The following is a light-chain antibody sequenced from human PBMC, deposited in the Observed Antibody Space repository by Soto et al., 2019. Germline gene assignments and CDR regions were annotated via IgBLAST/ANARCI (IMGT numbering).Light chain of an antibody. CDR1: QSISSW. J-gene: IGKJ1*01. CDR3: QQYKTYWS. CDR2: KAS. Sequence: DIQMTQSPSTPSASVGDRITITCRASQSISSWLAWYQQKPGKAPKVLIYKASSLESGVPSRFSGSGSGTEFTLTISSLQPDDFATYYCQQYKTYWSFGQGTKVEIK. V-gene: IGKV1-5*03.